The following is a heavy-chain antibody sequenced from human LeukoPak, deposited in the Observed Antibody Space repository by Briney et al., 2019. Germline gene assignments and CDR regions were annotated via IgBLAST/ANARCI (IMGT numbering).Heavy chain of an antibody. J-gene: IGHJ4*02. Sequence: SETLSLTCTVSGGSISSSSYYWGWIRQPPGKGLEWIGSIYYSGSTYYNPSLKSRVTISVDTSKNQSSLKLSSVTAADTAVYYCARQRQQLVLGYWGQGTLVTVSS. CDR1: GGSISSSSYY. D-gene: IGHD6-13*01. V-gene: IGHV4-39*01. CDR2: IYYSGST. CDR3: ARQRQQLVLGY.